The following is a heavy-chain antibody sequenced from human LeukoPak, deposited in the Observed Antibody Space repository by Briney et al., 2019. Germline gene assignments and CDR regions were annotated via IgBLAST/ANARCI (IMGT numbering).Heavy chain of an antibody. D-gene: IGHD3-22*01. CDR2: ISGDGGST. Sequence: GGSLRLSCAASGFTFDDYAMHWVRQAPGKGLEWVSLISGDGGSTYYADSVKGRFTISRDNSKNSLYLQMNSLRTEDTALYYCAKVGYYYDSSGPSEDAFDIWGQGTMVTVSS. J-gene: IGHJ3*02. CDR3: AKVGYYYDSSGPSEDAFDI. CDR1: GFTFDDYA. V-gene: IGHV3-43*02.